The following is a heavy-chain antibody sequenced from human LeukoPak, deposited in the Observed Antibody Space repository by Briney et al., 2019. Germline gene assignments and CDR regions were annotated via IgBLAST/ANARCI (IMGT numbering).Heavy chain of an antibody. Sequence: SETLSLTCAVYGGSFSGYYWSWIRQPPGKGLEWIGETYHSGSTNYNPSLKSRVTISVDTSKNQFSLKPSSVAAADKAVYYCARAEDIVVVPAAKKGAYDYWGQGTLVTVSS. V-gene: IGHV4-34*01. CDR2: TYHSGST. D-gene: IGHD2-2*01. J-gene: IGHJ4*02. CDR3: ARAEDIVVVPAAKKGAYDY. CDR1: GGSFSGYY.